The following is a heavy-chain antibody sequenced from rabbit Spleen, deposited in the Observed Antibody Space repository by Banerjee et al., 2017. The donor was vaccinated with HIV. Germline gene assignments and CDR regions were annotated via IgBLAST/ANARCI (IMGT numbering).Heavy chain of an antibody. CDR1: GFSFNDDYV. D-gene: IGHD4-2*01. V-gene: IGHV1S45*01. CDR3: ARDAGTYDYIDVYFNL. Sequence: QEQLVESGGGLVQPEGSLTLTCKASGFSFNDDYVMCWVRQSPGKGLKWIACINTWSNRPVYASWAKGRFTISRTSSTTVTLRMTSLTAADTATYFCARDAGTYDYIDVYFNLWGQGTLVTVS. CDR2: INTWSNRP. J-gene: IGHJ4*01.